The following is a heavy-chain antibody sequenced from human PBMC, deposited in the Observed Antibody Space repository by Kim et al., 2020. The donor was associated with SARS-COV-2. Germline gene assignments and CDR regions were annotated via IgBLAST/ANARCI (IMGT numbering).Heavy chain of an antibody. CDR2: IYYSGST. CDR1: GGSISSYY. J-gene: IGHJ4*02. D-gene: IGHD3-10*01. Sequence: SETLSLTCTVSGGSISSYYWSWIRQPPGKGLEWIGYIYYSGSTNYNPSLKSRVTISVDTSKNQFSLKLSSVTAADTAVYYCARGWIMVRGAGYFDYWGQGTLVTVSS. CDR3: ARGWIMVRGAGYFDY. V-gene: IGHV4-59*01.